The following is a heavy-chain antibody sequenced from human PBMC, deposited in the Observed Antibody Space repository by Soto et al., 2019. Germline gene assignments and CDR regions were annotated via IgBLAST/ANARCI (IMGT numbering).Heavy chain of an antibody. D-gene: IGHD6-19*01. J-gene: IGHJ6*02. CDR3: ARDREAGYNFYYGMDV. CDR2: IYTSASI. V-gene: IGHV4-4*07. Sequence: SETLSLTCSVSGANINTYSWTWIRQPAGKGLEWIGRIYTSASINYNPSLKGRVTLSVDTSTNQVSLRLASVTAADTAIYYCARDREAGYNFYYGMDVWGQGTTVTVSS. CDR1: GANINTYS.